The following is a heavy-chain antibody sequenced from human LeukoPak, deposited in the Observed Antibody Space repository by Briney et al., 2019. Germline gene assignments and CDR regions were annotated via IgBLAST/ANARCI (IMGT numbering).Heavy chain of an antibody. CDR1: GYTFTSYG. Sequence: ASVKVSCKASGYTFTSYGISWVRQAPGQGLEWMGRINPNSGGTNYAQKFQGRVTMTRDTSISTAYMELSRLRSDDTAVYYCARDSTVTTKWVSMDVWGKGTTVTVSS. D-gene: IGHD4-17*01. CDR3: ARDSTVTTKWVSMDV. J-gene: IGHJ6*03. V-gene: IGHV1-2*06. CDR2: INPNSGGT.